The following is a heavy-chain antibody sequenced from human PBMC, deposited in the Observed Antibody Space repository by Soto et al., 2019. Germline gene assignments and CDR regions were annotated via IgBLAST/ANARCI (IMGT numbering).Heavy chain of an antibody. D-gene: IGHD3-10*01. CDR2: ISGSGGST. CDR3: AKSPRDLSGSYLVVFDY. CDR1: GFTFSSYA. J-gene: IGHJ4*02. V-gene: IGHV3-23*01. Sequence: GGSLRLSCAASGFTFSSYAMSWVRQAPGKGLEWVSAISGSGGSTYYADSVKGRFTISRENSKNTLYLQMNSLRAEDTAVYYCAKSPRDLSGSYLVVFDYWGQGTLVTVSS.